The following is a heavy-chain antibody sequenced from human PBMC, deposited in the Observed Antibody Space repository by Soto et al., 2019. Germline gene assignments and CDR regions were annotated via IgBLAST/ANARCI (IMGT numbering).Heavy chain of an antibody. D-gene: IGHD3-16*01. Sequence: GGSLRLSCAASGVTFSSYGMHWVRQAPGKGLEWVAVISYDGSNKYYADSVKGRFTISRDNSKNTLYLQMNSLRAEDTAVYYCAKGGSVSGNYYYYYGMDVWGQGTTVTVSS. CDR2: ISYDGSNK. CDR1: GVTFSSYG. CDR3: AKGGSVSGNYYYYYGMDV. V-gene: IGHV3-30*18. J-gene: IGHJ6*02.